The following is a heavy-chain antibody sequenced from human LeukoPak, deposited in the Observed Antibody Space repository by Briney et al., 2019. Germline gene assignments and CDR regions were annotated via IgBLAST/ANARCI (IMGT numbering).Heavy chain of an antibody. J-gene: IGHJ6*03. Sequence: GGSLRLSCAASGIIFSNYWMHWVRQAPGKGLVWVSRINRDGSSTSYADSVKGRFTISRDNSKNTLYLQMNSLRAEDTAIYYCAKNGDRGAYCTGGTCYPYFYYYMDVWGKGTTVTI. CDR2: INRDGSST. CDR1: GIIFSNYW. CDR3: AKNGDRGAYCTGGTCYPYFYYYMDV. V-gene: IGHV3-74*01. D-gene: IGHD2-15*01.